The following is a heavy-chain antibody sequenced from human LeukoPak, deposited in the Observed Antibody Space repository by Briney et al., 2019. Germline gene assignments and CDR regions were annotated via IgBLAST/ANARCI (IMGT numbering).Heavy chain of an antibody. Sequence: GASVKVSCKASGGTFSSYAISWVRQAPGQGLEWMGGIIPIFGTANCAQKFQGRVTITTDESTSTAYMELSSLRSEDTAVYYCARDGDGYSFDYWGQGTLVTVSS. V-gene: IGHV1-69*05. CDR1: GGTFSSYA. CDR3: ARDGDGYSFDY. D-gene: IGHD5-24*01. J-gene: IGHJ4*02. CDR2: IIPIFGTA.